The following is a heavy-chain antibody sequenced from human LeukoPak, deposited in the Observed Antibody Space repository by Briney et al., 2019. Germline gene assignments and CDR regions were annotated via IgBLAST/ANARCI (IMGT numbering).Heavy chain of an antibody. V-gene: IGHV4-59*01. D-gene: IGHD1-1*01. CDR2: IHYVGST. Sequence: AETLCLICSVSGDSLSHYYWSWIRQPPGKGLEWIGYIHYVGSTKYNPSLKSRLSISVDTSKSHSPLMLTSVLAADTAVYYCARTGTTCFDYWGQGSLVTVSS. CDR1: GDSLSHYY. J-gene: IGHJ4*02. CDR3: ARTGTTCFDY.